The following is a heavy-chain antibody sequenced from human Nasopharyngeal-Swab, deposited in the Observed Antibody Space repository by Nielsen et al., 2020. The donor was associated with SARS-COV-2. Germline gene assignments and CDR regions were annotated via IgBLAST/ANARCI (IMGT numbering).Heavy chain of an antibody. CDR2: IYYSGST. CDR3: ARGHDGGTNLRDY. CDR1: GGSFSGYY. Sequence: SETLSLTCAVYGGSFSGYYWSWIRQPPGKGLEWIGYIYYSGSTNYNPSLKSRVTISVDTSKNQFSLNLSSVTAADTAVYYCARGHDGGTNLRDYWGQGTLVTVSS. D-gene: IGHD4-23*01. J-gene: IGHJ4*02. V-gene: IGHV4-59*12.